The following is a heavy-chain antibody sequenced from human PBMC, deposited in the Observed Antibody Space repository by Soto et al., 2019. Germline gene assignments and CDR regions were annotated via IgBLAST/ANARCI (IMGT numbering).Heavy chain of an antibody. V-gene: IGHV5-51*01. CDR2: IYPGDSDT. CDR1: GYTFTSYW. CDR3: ARRGYSYGFNGAYYYGMDV. D-gene: IGHD5-18*01. J-gene: IGHJ6*02. Sequence: GESLKISCKGSGYTFTSYWIGWVRQMPGKGLEWMGIIYPGDSDTRYSPSFQGQVTISADKSISTAYLQWSSLKASDTAMYYCARRGYSYGFNGAYYYGMDVWGQGTTVTVS.